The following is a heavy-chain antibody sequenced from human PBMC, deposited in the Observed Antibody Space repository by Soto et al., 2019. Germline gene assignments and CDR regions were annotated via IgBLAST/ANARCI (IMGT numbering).Heavy chain of an antibody. CDR1: GYTFTGYY. D-gene: IGHD3-22*01. CDR2: INPNSGGT. V-gene: IGHV1-2*02. J-gene: IGHJ4*02. Sequence: ASVKVSCKASGYTFTGYYMHWVRQAPGQGLEWMGWINPNSGGTNYAQKFQGRVTITADESTSTAYMELSSLRSEDTAVYYCARAKYYYDSSGYTFDYWGQGTLVTVSS. CDR3: ARAKYYYDSSGYTFDY.